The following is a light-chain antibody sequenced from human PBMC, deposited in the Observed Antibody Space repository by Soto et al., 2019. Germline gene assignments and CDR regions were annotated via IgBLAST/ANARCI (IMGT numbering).Light chain of an antibody. CDR2: DAS. V-gene: IGKV1-5*01. J-gene: IGKJ2*01. CDR3: HQYNSYST. CDR1: QSISSW. Sequence: DIQMTQSPSTLSASVGDRVTITCRASQSISSWLAWYQQKPGKAPKLLIYDASSLESGVPSRFSGSGSGTEFTLTISSLQPDDFATYCCHQYNSYSTFGQGTKLEIK.